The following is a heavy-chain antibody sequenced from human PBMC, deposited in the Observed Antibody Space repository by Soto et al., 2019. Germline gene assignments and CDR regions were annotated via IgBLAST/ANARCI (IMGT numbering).Heavy chain of an antibody. D-gene: IGHD6-25*01. J-gene: IGHJ6*01. V-gene: IGHV3-74*01. CDR3: ASPVAAARMHLYFYGLDA. CDR1: GFTFRSYW. CDR2: IDSDGSST. Sequence: EVQLVESGGGLVQPGGSLRLSCAASGFTFRSYWMHWVRQVPGKGLVWVSRIDSDGSSTYYADSVKGRFTISRDNAKTTVYLHMTSLRTEDTGLYYCASPVAAARMHLYFYGLDAWGQGTTVTVSS.